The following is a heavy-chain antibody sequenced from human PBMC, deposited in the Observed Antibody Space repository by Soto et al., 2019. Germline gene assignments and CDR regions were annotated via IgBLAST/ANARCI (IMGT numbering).Heavy chain of an antibody. J-gene: IGHJ4*02. V-gene: IGHV3-33*01. CDR1: GFTFGSYG. CDR2: IWYDGSNK. Sequence: QVQLVESGGGVVQPGRSLRLSCAASGFTFGSYGMHWVRQAPGKGLEWVAVIWYDGSNKDYADSVNGRFTISRDNSKNTLFLQRNSLRADDTAVYYCARPTYSSSWDGVYFDCWGQGTLVTVSS. D-gene: IGHD6-13*01. CDR3: ARPTYSSSWDGVYFDC.